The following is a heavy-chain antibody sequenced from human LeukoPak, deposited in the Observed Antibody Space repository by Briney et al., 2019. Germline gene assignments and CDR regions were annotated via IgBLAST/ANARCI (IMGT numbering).Heavy chain of an antibody. CDR3: ARTPERFGQGQLDY. Sequence: GGSLRLSCAASGFTFSSYGMHWVRQAPGKGLEWVAVIWYDGSNKYYADSVKGRFIISRDNSKNTLYLEMNTLRIEDTGVYYCARTPERFGQGQLDYWGQGTLVTVSS. D-gene: IGHD3-10*01. CDR1: GFTFSSYG. V-gene: IGHV3-33*01. J-gene: IGHJ4*02. CDR2: IWYDGSNK.